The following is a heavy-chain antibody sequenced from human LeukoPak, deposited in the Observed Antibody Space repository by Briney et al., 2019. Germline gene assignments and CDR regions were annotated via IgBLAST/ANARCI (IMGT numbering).Heavy chain of an antibody. Sequence: SETLSLTCTVSGGSISSYYWSWIRQPAGKGLEWIGRIYTSGSTNYNPSPKSRVTMSVDTSKNQFSLKLSSVTAADTAVYYCASFSSGWGTFDYWGQGTLVTVSS. V-gene: IGHV4-4*07. D-gene: IGHD6-19*01. CDR3: ASFSSGWGTFDY. CDR2: IYTSGST. J-gene: IGHJ4*02. CDR1: GGSISSYY.